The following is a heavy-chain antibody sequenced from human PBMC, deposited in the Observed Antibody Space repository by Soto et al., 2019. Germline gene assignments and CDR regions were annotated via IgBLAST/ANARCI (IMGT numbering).Heavy chain of an antibody. J-gene: IGHJ6*02. V-gene: IGHV3-21*01. CDR2: ISSSSSYI. CDR1: GFTFSSYS. Sequence: VQLVESGGGLVKPGGSLRLSCAASGFTFSSYSMNWVRQAPGKGPEWVSSISSSSSYIYYADSVKGRFTISRDNAKNSLYLQMNSLRAEDTAVYYCARDLAIAAAAVGFYYGMDVWGQGTTVTVSS. CDR3: ARDLAIAAAAVGFYYGMDV. D-gene: IGHD6-13*01.